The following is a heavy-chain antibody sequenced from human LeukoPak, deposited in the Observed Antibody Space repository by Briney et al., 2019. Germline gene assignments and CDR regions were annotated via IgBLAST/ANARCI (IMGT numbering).Heavy chain of an antibody. D-gene: IGHD3-10*01. CDR2: IKSKRDGETT. CDR1: GFTFSSAW. V-gene: IGHV3-15*01. Sequence: PGGSLRLSCAASGFTFSSAWMRWVRQAPGKGLEWVGQIKSKRDGETTDYAAPVKGRFTISRDDSKNTLYLQMDSLKAEDTAVYYCAKGTKYYGSGTIFYYMDVWGKGTTVTVSS. J-gene: IGHJ6*03. CDR3: AKGTKYYGSGTIFYYMDV.